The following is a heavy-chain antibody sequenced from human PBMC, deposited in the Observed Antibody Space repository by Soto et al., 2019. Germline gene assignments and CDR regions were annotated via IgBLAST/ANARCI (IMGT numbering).Heavy chain of an antibody. D-gene: IGHD5-12*01. CDR2: IDPSDSYT. Sequence: XESLKISWKCSGNSFTSYWISLVLQMPGKGLEWMGRIDPSDSYTNYSPSFQGHVTISADKSISTAYLQWSSPKASDTAMYYCARQGMATNYYYYGMDVWGQGTTVTVSS. CDR3: ARQGMATNYYYYGMDV. J-gene: IGHJ6*02. CDR1: GNSFTSYW. V-gene: IGHV5-10-1*01.